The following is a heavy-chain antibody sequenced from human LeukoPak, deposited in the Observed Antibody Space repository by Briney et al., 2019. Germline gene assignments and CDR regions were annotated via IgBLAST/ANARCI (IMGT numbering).Heavy chain of an antibody. V-gene: IGHV1-18*01. CDR2: ISAYNGNT. Sequence: ASVKVSCKASGCTFTSYGISWVRQAPGQGLEWMGWISAYNGNTNYAQKFQGRVTMTRNTSISTAYMELSSLRSEDTAVYYCASYPLYYDILTGPNWFDPWGQGTLVTVSS. CDR3: ASYPLYYDILTGPNWFDP. D-gene: IGHD3-9*01. CDR1: GCTFTSYG. J-gene: IGHJ5*02.